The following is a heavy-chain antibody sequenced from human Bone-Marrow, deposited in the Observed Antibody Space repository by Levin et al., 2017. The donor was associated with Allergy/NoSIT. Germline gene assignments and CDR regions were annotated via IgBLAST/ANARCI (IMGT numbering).Heavy chain of an antibody. CDR3: ARVLKPLGYAMDV. Sequence: PEASVKVSCKASGYTYLNYGVTWVRQAPGQGLEWMGWISTYNAKTDYTEKFQDRITMTTETSTSTAYMELSGLRSDDTAVYYCARVLKPLGYAMDVWGPGTTVTVSS. CDR2: ISTYNAKT. D-gene: IGHD2/OR15-2a*01. CDR1: GYTYLNYG. J-gene: IGHJ6*02. V-gene: IGHV1-18*01.